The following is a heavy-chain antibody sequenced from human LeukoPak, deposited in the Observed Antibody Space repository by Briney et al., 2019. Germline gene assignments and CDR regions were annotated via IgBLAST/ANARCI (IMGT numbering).Heavy chain of an antibody. CDR2: IKQDGSEK. CDR1: GFTFSSYW. CDR3: ARDRLGGYYYYGMEV. V-gene: IGHV3-7*01. J-gene: IGHJ6*02. Sequence: GGSLRLSCAASGFTFSSYWVSWVRQAPGKGLEWVANIKQDGSEKYYVDSVKGRFTISRDNAKNSLYLKMNSLRAEDTAVYYCARDRLGGYYYYGMEVWGQGHTVTAS. D-gene: IGHD1-26*01.